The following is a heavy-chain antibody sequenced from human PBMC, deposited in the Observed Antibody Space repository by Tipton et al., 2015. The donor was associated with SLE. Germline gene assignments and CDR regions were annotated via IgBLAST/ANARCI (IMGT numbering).Heavy chain of an antibody. D-gene: IGHD2-21*01. CDR3: ARHGMAVKRTGHLLS. Sequence: TLSLTCTLSGDSISSYHWSWIRQPPGRGLEWIGYLHYGGSTDYNPSLKSRVTISVDRTKNQVSLKLSSVTAADTALYYCARHGMAVKRTGHLLSWGLGTLVT. J-gene: IGHJ5*02. V-gene: IGHV4-59*08. CDR2: LHYGGST. CDR1: GDSISSYH.